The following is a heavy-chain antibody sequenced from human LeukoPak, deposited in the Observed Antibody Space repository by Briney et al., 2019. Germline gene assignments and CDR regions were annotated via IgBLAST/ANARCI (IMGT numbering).Heavy chain of an antibody. CDR3: ARDLGSMVYYYYYMDV. J-gene: IGHJ6*03. CDR1: GGSISSYY. CDR2: IYTSGST. D-gene: IGHD3-10*01. Sequence: PSETLSLTCTVSGGSISSYYWSWIRQPAGKGLEWIGRIYTSGSTNYNPSLKSRVTMSVDTSKNQFSLKLSSVTAADTAVYYCARDLGSMVYYYYYMDVWGKGTTVTVSS. V-gene: IGHV4-4*07.